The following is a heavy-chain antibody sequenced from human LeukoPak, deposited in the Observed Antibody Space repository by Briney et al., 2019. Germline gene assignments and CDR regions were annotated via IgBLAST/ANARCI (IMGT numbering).Heavy chain of an antibody. D-gene: IGHD3-10*01. J-gene: IGHJ4*02. CDR1: GYTFTSYE. CDR2: INPSGGST. V-gene: IGHV1-46*01. Sequence: ASVKVSCKASGYTFTSYEMHWVRQAPGQGLAWMGTINPSGGSTGYAQKFQGRVIMTRDTSTSTVYMELSSLRSEDTAMYYCARGWMVRGVIITLFDYWGQGTLVTVSS. CDR3: ARGWMVRGVIITLFDY.